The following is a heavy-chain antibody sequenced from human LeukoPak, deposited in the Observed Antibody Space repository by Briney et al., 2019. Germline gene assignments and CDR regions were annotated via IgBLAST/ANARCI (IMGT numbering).Heavy chain of an antibody. V-gene: IGHV1-18*01. Sequence: ASVRVSCKDSGYTFTIYGISWVRQAPGQGLGWMGWISAYNGNTNYAQKLQGRVTITTDTSTSTAYMELRSLSSDDTAVNYGARNLDSSSWYASNGDYWGQGTLVTVSS. CDR2: ISAYNGNT. CDR1: GYTFTIYG. CDR3: ARNLDSSSWYASNGDY. D-gene: IGHD6-13*01. J-gene: IGHJ4*02.